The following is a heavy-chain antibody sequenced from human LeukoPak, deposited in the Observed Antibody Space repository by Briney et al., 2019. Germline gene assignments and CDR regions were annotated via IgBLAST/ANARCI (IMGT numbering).Heavy chain of an antibody. CDR3: ARADCGVTGCYSGYSYYGLDI. V-gene: IGHV3-74*01. CDR1: GFTFRNFW. Sequence: PGGSLRLSCAASGFTFRNFWMHWVRQVPGKGLVWVSRIKSDGSSTSYADSVKGRFTISRDNAKNTLYLQVNSLRAEDTAVYYCARADCGVTGCYSGYSYYGLDIWGQGTTVTVSS. D-gene: IGHD2-15*01. J-gene: IGHJ6*02. CDR2: IKSDGSST.